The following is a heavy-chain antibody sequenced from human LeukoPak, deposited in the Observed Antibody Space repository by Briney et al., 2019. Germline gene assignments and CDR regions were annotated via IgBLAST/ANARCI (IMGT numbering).Heavy chain of an antibody. J-gene: IGHJ4*02. CDR1: GFTFSSYA. CDR2: ISGSGGST. V-gene: IGHV3-23*01. D-gene: IGHD6-13*01. Sequence: PGGSLRLSCAASGFTFSSYAMSWVRQAPGKGLEWVSTISGSGGSTYYADSVKGRFTISRDNSKNTLYLQMNSLSAEDTALYYCAKDDSSSWHSYFDSWGQGTLVAVSS. CDR3: AKDDSSSWHSYFDS.